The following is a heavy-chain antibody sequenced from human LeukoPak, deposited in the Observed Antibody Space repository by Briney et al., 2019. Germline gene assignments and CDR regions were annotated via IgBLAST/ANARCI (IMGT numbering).Heavy chain of an antibody. V-gene: IGHV1-18*01. CDR1: GYTFTSYG. CDR2: ISAYNGNT. CDR3: ARDFQAYYYYYGMDV. J-gene: IGHJ6*02. Sequence: ASVKVSCKASGYTFTSYGISWVRQAPGQGLEWTGWISAYNGNTNYAQKLQGRVTMTTDTSTSTAYMELRSLRSDDTAVYYCARDFQAYYYYYGMDVWGQGTTVTVSS.